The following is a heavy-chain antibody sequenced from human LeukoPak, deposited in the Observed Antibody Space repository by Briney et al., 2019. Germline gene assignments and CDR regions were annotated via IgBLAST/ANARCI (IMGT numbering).Heavy chain of an antibody. J-gene: IGHJ4*02. D-gene: IGHD2-21*02. V-gene: IGHV3-11*01. CDR2: ISRLGDTI. CDR1: GFTFTDYF. Sequence: GGSLRLSCGASGFTFTDYFMGWIRQAPGKGLDWVSHISRLGDTIDYADSVKGRFTISRDNAKNSLFLQMNFLRAEDTAVYFCARVRRGGDSRYFDYWGQGALVTVSS. CDR3: ARVRRGGDSRYFDY.